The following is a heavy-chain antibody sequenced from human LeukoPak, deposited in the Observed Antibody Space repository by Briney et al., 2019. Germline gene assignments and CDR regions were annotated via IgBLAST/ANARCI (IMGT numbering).Heavy chain of an antibody. CDR1: GYTFTGYY. V-gene: IGHV1-2*02. CDR2: INPNSGGT. J-gene: IGHJ5*02. D-gene: IGHD4-11*01. Sequence: ASVKVSCKPSGYTFTGYYMHWVRQAPGQGLEWMGWINPNSGGTNYAQKFQGRVTMTRDTSISTAYMELSRLRSDDTAVYYCAREATTVTTYPHNWFDPWGQGTLVTVPS. CDR3: AREATTVTTYPHNWFDP.